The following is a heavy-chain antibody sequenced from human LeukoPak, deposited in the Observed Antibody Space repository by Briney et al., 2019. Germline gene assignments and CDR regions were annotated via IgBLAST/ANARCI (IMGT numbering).Heavy chain of an antibody. CDR2: INHSGST. V-gene: IGHV4-34*01. CDR1: GGSFSGYY. J-gene: IGHJ5*02. Sequence: SETLSLTCAVYGGSFSGYYWSWVRQPTGKGLEWIGEINHSGSTNYNPSLKSRVTISVDTSRNQFSLKLSSVTAADTAVYYCARWWGFDPWGQGTLVTVSS. CDR3: ARWWGFDP. D-gene: IGHD2-15*01.